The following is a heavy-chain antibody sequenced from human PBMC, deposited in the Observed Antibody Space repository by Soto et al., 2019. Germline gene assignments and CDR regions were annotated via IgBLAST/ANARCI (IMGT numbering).Heavy chain of an antibody. CDR2: ISAYNGNT. J-gene: IGHJ6*02. Sequence: ASVKVSCKASGYTFTIYGIGWVRQAPRQGLGWMEWISAYNGNTNYAQKLQGRVTMTTDTSTSTAYMELRSLRSDDTAVYYCARDQGAHDKSNYYYGRDVWGQGTTVTVSS. D-gene: IGHD3-9*01. CDR1: GYTFTIYG. CDR3: ARDQGAHDKSNYYYGRDV. V-gene: IGHV1-18*01.